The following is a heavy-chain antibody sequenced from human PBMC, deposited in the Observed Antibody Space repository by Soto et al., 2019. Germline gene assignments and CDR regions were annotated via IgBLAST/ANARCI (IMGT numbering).Heavy chain of an antibody. J-gene: IGHJ1*01. Sequence: GGSLRLSCAASGFIFNDYGMHWVRQAPGKGLEWVAFIWYDGSKKYYADSVKGRFTISRDNSKSTVSLQMNNLRAEDTAVYYCARSYDASYWFLGHWGQGTLGTVFS. CDR2: IWYDGSKK. CDR1: GFIFNDYG. D-gene: IGHD1-26*01. CDR3: ARSYDASYWFLGH. V-gene: IGHV3-33*01.